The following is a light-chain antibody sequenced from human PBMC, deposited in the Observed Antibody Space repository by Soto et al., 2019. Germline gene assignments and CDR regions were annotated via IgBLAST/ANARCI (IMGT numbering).Light chain of an antibody. CDR3: QQYHSSWT. CDR1: QSISGG. CDR2: DAS. J-gene: IGKJ1*01. V-gene: IGKV1-5*01. Sequence: EIELTQSPSTLSASVGDSSIITCRASQSISGGLAWYQKKPEKAPRLLIYDASNLQSGVPSRFSGSGSGTEFTLTISSLQPDDFATYYCQQYHSSWTFGQGTKVDIK.